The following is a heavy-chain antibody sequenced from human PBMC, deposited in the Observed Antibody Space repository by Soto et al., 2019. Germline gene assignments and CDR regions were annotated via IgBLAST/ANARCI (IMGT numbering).Heavy chain of an antibody. J-gene: IGHJ6*02. CDR2: IYYSGST. CDR3: ARLGGYCSTTSCYGYYGMDV. D-gene: IGHD2-2*01. Sequence: SETLSLTCTVSGGSISSGGYYWSWIRQHPGKGLEWIGYIYYSGSTYYNPSLKSRVTISVDTSKNQFSLKVSSVTAADTAVYYCARLGGYCSTTSCYGYYGMDVWGQGTTVTVSS. CDR1: GGSISSGGYY. V-gene: IGHV4-31*03.